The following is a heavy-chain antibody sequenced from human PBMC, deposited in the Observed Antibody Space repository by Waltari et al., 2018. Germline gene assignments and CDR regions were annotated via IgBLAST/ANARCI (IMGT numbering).Heavy chain of an antibody. Sequence: QVQLVQSGAEVKKPGASVKVACKASGYPFPSYYMHWVRTAPGQGLEWMGIINPSGGSTSYAQKFQGRVTMTRDTSTSTVYMELSSLRSEDTAVYYCARPGIAAAGNYGMDVWGQGTTVTVSS. D-gene: IGHD6-13*01. J-gene: IGHJ6*02. V-gene: IGHV1-46*01. CDR2: INPSGGST. CDR1: GYPFPSYY. CDR3: ARPGIAAAGNYGMDV.